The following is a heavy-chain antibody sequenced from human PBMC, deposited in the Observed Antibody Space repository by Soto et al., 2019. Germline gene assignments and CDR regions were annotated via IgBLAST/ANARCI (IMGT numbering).Heavy chain of an antibody. V-gene: IGHV4-59*11. CDR2: IHYTGST. CDR1: GGSIISHY. J-gene: IGHJ4*02. CDR3: ARGGWSLDY. Sequence: SETLSLTCSVSGGSIISHYWSWIRQPPGKGLEWIGYIHYTGSTDYNPSLKSRLTISVDTSKNQFSLKLTSVAAADTAVYYCARGGWSLDYWGQGTLVTVS. D-gene: IGHD2-15*01.